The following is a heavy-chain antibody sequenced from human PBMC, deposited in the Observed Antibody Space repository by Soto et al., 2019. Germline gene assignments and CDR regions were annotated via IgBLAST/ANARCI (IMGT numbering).Heavy chain of an antibody. CDR1: GFTFDDYT. J-gene: IGHJ6*02. CDR3: AKDNMGKGFRSSSWCSGYYYGMDV. CDR2: ISWDGGST. D-gene: IGHD6-13*01. V-gene: IGHV3-43*01. Sequence: GGSLRLSCAASGFTFDDYTMHWVRQAPGKGLEWVSLISWDGGSTYYADSVKGRFTISRDNSKNSLYLQMNSLRTEDTALYYCAKDNMGKGFRSSSWCSGYYYGMDVWGQGTTVTVSS.